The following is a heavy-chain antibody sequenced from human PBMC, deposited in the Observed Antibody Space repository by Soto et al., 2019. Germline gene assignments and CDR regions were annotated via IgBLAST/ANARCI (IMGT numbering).Heavy chain of an antibody. J-gene: IGHJ4*02. CDR3: AKGSVATLY. Sequence: PGGSLRLSCAASGFTFSSYAMHWVRQAPGKGLEWVAVISYDGSNKYYADSVKGRFTISRDNSKNTLYLQMNSLRAEDTAVYYCAKGSVATLYWGQGTLVTVSS. V-gene: IGHV3-30*04. CDR1: GFTFSSYA. CDR2: ISYDGSNK. D-gene: IGHD5-12*01.